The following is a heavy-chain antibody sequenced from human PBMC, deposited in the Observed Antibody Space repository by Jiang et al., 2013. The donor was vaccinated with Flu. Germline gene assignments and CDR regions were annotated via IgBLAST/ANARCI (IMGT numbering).Heavy chain of an antibody. J-gene: IGHJ5*02. CDR3: ARLPSGYDYLGSYNWFDP. CDR1: GYIFTTQW. V-gene: IGHV5-51*01. CDR2: IFPGDSDT. D-gene: IGHD5-12*01. Sequence: GAEVKKPGESLKISCKASGYIFTTQWIGWVRQMPGKGLEWMGIIFPGDSDTRYSLSFQGQVTIPADKSINTAYLQWSSLKASDTAMYYCARLPSGYDYLGSYNWFDPWGQGTLVTVSS.